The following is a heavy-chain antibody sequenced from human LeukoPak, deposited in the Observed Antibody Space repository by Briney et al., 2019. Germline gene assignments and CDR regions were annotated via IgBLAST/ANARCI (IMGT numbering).Heavy chain of an antibody. CDR2: IAGSDGTS. J-gene: IGHJ4*02. Sequence: PGTSLRLSCVASGFTFTNYAMSWVRQAPGKGLEWVSAIAGSDGTSHYADSVKGRFTISRDNSKNTLYLQVNSLRAEDTAVYYCAIWGDYDILTGYYVPDYWGQGTLVTVSS. CDR3: AIWGDYDILTGYYVPDY. D-gene: IGHD3-9*01. V-gene: IGHV3-23*01. CDR1: GFTFTNYA.